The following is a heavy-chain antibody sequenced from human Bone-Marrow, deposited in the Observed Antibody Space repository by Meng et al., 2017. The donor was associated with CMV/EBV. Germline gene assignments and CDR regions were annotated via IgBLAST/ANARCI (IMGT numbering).Heavy chain of an antibody. CDR3: AKEFRGYCSGGSCYSADY. D-gene: IGHD2-15*01. V-gene: IGHV3-30*02. CDR1: TFSGYG. CDR2: IRYDGSNK. Sequence: TFSGYGMHWVRQAPGKGLEWVAFIRYDGSNKYYADSVKGRFTISRDNSKNTLYLQMNSLRAEDTAVYYCAKEFRGYCSGGSCYSADYWGQGTLVTVSS. J-gene: IGHJ4*02.